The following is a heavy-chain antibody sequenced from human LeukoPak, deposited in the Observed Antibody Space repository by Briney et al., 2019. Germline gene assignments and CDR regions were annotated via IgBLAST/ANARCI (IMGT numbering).Heavy chain of an antibody. CDR1: GYTLNSFG. CDR2: ISAYNGNT. J-gene: IGHJ4*02. CDR3: ATGVRWDFDY. D-gene: IGHD4-23*01. V-gene: IGHV1-18*01. Sequence: ASVTVSCKASGYTLNSFGISWVRQAPGQGLEWMGWISAYNGNTNYAQNLQGRVTMATDTSTSTAYMELRSLRSDDTAVYFCATGVRWDFDYWGQGSLVTVSS.